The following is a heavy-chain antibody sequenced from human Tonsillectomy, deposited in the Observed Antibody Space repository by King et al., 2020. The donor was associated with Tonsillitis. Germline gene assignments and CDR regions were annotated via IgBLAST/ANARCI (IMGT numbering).Heavy chain of an antibody. CDR2: IYSGGST. CDR1: GFTVSGEY. CDR3: ARADYYDSSASGAFDI. D-gene: IGHD3-22*01. J-gene: IGHJ3*02. Sequence: VQLVESGGGLIQPGGSLRLSCAASGFTVSGEYMSWVRQAPGKGLEWVSVIYSGGSTYYADSVKGRFTISRDNSKNTLYLQMNSLRAEDTAVYYCARADYYDSSASGAFDIWGQGTMVTVSS. V-gene: IGHV3-53*01.